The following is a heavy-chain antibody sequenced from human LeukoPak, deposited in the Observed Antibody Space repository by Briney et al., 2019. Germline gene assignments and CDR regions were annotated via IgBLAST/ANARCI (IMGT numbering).Heavy chain of an antibody. V-gene: IGHV1-24*01. J-gene: IGHJ5*02. CDR2: FDPEDGET. CDR1: GYTLTELS. CDR3: ASLPGRGDNHNWFDP. Sequence: ASVKVSCKVSGYTLTELSMHWVRQAPGKGLEWMGGFDPEDGETIYAQKFQGRVTMTEDTSTDTAYMELSSLGSEDTAVYYCASLPGRGDNHNWFDPWGQGTLVTVSS. D-gene: IGHD4-17*01.